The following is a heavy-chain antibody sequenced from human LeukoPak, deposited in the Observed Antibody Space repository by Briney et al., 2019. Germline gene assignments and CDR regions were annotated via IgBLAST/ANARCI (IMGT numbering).Heavy chain of an antibody. CDR1: GFTFSSYS. V-gene: IGHV3-74*01. Sequence: GGSLRLSCAASGFTFSSYSMNWVRQAPGKGLEWVSCISSDGSSTSYADSVKGRFTISRDNAKNTLYLQMNSLRAEDTAVYYCAPADNPWGQGTLVTVSS. D-gene: IGHD3-9*01. CDR3: APADNP. J-gene: IGHJ5*02. CDR2: ISSDGSST.